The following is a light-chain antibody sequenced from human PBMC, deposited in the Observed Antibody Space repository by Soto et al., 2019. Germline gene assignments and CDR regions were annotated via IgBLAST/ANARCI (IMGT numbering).Light chain of an antibody. J-gene: IGKJ1*01. CDR2: GVS. CDR1: QNVYGW. Sequence: DIQMTQSPSTLSASVGDRVIITCRASQNVYGWLAWHQQKPGKAPKHLIYGVSSLERGVPSRFSGSGSGTEFTRTSASLQPEDFATYYCQQDNTYSWTFGQGTKVEI. V-gene: IGKV1-5*01. CDR3: QQDNTYSWT.